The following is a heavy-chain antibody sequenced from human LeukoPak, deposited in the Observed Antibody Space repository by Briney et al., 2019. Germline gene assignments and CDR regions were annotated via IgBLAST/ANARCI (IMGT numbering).Heavy chain of an antibody. CDR1: GYTFTSYA. CDR3: AIRYCSGGSCYSGLDY. D-gene: IGHD2-15*01. J-gene: IGHJ4*02. CDR2: INAGNGNT. V-gene: IGHV1-3*01. Sequence: ASVKVSCKASGYTFTSYAMHWVRQAPGQRLEWMGWINAGNGNTKYSQKFQGRVTITRDTSASTAYMELSSLRSEDTAVYYCAIRYCSGGSCYSGLDYWGQGTLVTVSS.